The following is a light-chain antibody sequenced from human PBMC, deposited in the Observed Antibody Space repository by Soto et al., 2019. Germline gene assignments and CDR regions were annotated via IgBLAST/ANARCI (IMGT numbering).Light chain of an antibody. CDR3: QHYRTS. CDR1: QSVSSSY. CDR2: GAS. V-gene: IGKV3-20*01. J-gene: IGKJ4*01. Sequence: EIVLTQSPGTLSLSPGERATLSCRASQSVSSSYLAWYQQKPGQAPRQLIYGASSRATGIPVRFSGSGSGTAFTLTITRLEPEDFAVYYCQHYRTSFGGGTRVEIK.